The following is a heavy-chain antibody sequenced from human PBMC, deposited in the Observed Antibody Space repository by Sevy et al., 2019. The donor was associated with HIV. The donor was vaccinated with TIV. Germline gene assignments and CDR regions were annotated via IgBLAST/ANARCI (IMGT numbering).Heavy chain of an antibody. V-gene: IGHV3-15*01. Sequence: GGSLRLSCAASGFTFTHAWMNWVRQAPGKGLEWVGRIQSKIDGGTTDFAAPVKGRFTISRDDSKNTVFLQMNSLKTEDAAVYYFTTSRHSPRVWRDFDPRFYFFYYGMDVWGQGTTVTVSS. CDR1: GFTFTHAW. J-gene: IGHJ6*02. CDR3: TTSRHSPRVWRDFDPRFYFFYYGMDV. CDR2: IQSKIDGGTT. D-gene: IGHD3-9*01.